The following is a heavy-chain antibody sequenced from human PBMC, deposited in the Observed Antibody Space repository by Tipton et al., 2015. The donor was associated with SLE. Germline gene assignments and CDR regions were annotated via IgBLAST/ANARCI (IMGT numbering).Heavy chain of an antibody. D-gene: IGHD4-17*01. V-gene: IGHV4-39*07. J-gene: IGHJ6*03. CDR2: IYHSGST. Sequence: TLSLTCTVSGGSISSSSYYWGWIRQPPGKGLEWIGSIYHSGSTYYNPSLKSRVTISVDTSKNQFSLKLSSVTAADTAVYYCATLTTVTTYYYYYMDVWGKGTTVTVSS. CDR1: GGSISSSSYY. CDR3: ATLTTVTTYYYYYMDV.